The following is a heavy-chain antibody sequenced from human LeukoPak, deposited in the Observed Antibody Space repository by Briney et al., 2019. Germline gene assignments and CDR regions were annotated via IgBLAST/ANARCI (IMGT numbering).Heavy chain of an antibody. CDR3: ARVEGHDYGDHRLDY. J-gene: IGHJ4*02. Sequence: PGGSLRLSCAASGYTFTSYYMHWVRQAPGQGLEWMGIINPSGGSTSYAQKFQGRVTMTRDMSTSTVYMELSSLRSEDTAVYYCARVEGHDYGDHRLDYWGQGTLVTVSS. CDR2: INPSGGST. D-gene: IGHD4-17*01. CDR1: GYTFTSYY. V-gene: IGHV1-46*01.